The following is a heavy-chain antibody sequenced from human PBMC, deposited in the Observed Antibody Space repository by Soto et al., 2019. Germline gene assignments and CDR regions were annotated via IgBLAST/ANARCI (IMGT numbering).Heavy chain of an antibody. J-gene: IGHJ4*02. CDR3: AREMVGFNHYFDF. Sequence: EAQLVGSGGGLVKPGGSLRVSCAASGFPFSSYTLNWVRQTPGNGLECVSSISSTSGYTYYAESVKGRFTISRDNAQNSLYLQMNSLRAEDTGVYYCAREMVGFNHYFDFLGQGTLVTVSS. CDR1: GFPFSSYT. D-gene: IGHD1-26*01. V-gene: IGHV3-21*06. CDR2: ISSTSGYT.